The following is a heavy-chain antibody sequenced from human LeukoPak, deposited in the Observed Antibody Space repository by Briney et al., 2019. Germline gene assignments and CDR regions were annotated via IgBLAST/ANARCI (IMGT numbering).Heavy chain of an antibody. CDR3: ASGYCSAGSCYGLCDY. CDR2: IVVGSGNT. Sequence: GTSVKVSCKASGFTFTSSAVQWVRQARGQRLEWIGWIVVGSGNTNYAQKFQERVTITRDMSTSTAYMELRSLRSDDTAVYYCASGYCSAGSCYGLCDYWGQGTLVTVSS. D-gene: IGHD2-15*01. V-gene: IGHV1-58*01. J-gene: IGHJ4*02. CDR1: GFTFTSSA.